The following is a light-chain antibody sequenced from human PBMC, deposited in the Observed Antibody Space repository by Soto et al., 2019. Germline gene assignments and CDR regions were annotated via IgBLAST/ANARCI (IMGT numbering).Light chain of an antibody. CDR1: QSVSSN. CDR3: QQRSNWPPIT. CDR2: GAS. Sequence: EIVMTQSPATLSVSPGERATLSFRASQSVSSNLAWYQQKPGQAPRLLIYGASTRATGIPARFSGSGSGTEFTLTISSLQSEDFAVYYCQQRSNWPPITFGQGTRLEI. J-gene: IGKJ5*01. V-gene: IGKV3-15*01.